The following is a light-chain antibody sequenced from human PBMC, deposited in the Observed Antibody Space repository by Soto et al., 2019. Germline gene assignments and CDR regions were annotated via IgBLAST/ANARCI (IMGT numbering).Light chain of an antibody. V-gene: IGLV2-8*01. CDR3: SSYAGSNNLHVL. CDR2: EVT. CDR1: SSDVGGYEY. Sequence: QSALTQPPSASGSPGQSVTISCTGSSSDVGGYEYVSWYQQHPGKAPKLIIYEVTKRPSGVPDRFSGSKSGNTASLTVSGLQAEDEADYYCSSYAGSNNLHVLFGGGTKLTVL. J-gene: IGLJ2*01.